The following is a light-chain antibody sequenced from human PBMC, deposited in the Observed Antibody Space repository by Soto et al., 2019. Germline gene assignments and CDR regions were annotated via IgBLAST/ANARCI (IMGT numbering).Light chain of an antibody. CDR1: QTLRRTY. Sequence: EIVLMQSPGTLSLSPGERATLSCSAIQTLRRTYIAWYQQKPGQAPRLLIYDASNRATGIPARFSGSGSGTDFTLTISSLEPEDFAVYYCQQRSNWPGITFGQGTRLEIK. CDR2: DAS. J-gene: IGKJ5*01. V-gene: IGKV3-11*01. CDR3: QQRSNWPGIT.